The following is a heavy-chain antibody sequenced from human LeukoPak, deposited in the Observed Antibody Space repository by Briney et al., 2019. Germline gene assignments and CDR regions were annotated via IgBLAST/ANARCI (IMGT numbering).Heavy chain of an antibody. D-gene: IGHD4-23*01. CDR3: ARDGSVTPGYFDY. CDR2: INPNSGGT. V-gene: IGHV1-2*04. J-gene: IGHJ4*02. CDR1: GYTFTGYY. Sequence: ASVKVSCKASGYTFTGYYMHWVRQAPGQGLEWMGWINPNSGGTNYAQKFQGCVTMTRDTSISTAYMELSRLRSDDTAVYYCARDGSVTPGYFDYWGQGTLVTVSS.